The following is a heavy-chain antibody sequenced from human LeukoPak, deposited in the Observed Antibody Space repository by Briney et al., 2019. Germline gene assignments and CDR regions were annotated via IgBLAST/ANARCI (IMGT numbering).Heavy chain of an antibody. CDR3: ARELAGYGKLDY. CDR2: IYTSGST. J-gene: IGHJ4*02. D-gene: IGHD5-12*01. Sequence: SETLSLTCTVSGGSISSSSYYWGWIRQPAGKGLEWIGRIYTSGSTNYNPSLKSRVTISPDTSKNQFSLKLSSVTAADTAVYYCARELAGYGKLDYWGQGILVTVSS. V-gene: IGHV4-61*02. CDR1: GGSISSSSYY.